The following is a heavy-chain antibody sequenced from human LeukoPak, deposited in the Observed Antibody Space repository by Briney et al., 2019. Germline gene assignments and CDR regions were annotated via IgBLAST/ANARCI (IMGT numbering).Heavy chain of an antibody. CDR1: GGSVSSGNYY. D-gene: IGHD6-19*01. Sequence: SETLSLTCIVSGGSVSSGNYYWSWIRQPPGKGLEWIGYIYYSGSTNYNPSLESRVTISVDTSKNQFSLKLSSVTATDTAVYYCARRRAGRDWFDPWGQGTLVTVSS. V-gene: IGHV4-61*01. CDR3: ARRRAGRDWFDP. J-gene: IGHJ5*02. CDR2: IYYSGST.